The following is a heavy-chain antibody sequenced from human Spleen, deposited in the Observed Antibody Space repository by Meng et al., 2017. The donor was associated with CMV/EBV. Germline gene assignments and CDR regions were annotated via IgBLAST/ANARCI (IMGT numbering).Heavy chain of an antibody. CDR3: ARELMMYGSGAFNYGMDV. J-gene: IGHJ6*02. Sequence: LSLTCAASGFTFSSYAMSWVRQAPGKGLEWVSAISGSGGSTYYADSVKGRFTISRDNSKSTLYLQVISLRLEDTAVYYCARELMMYGSGAFNYGMDVWGQGTTVTVSS. V-gene: IGHV3-23*01. D-gene: IGHD3-10*01. CDR1: GFTFSSYA. CDR2: ISGSGGST.